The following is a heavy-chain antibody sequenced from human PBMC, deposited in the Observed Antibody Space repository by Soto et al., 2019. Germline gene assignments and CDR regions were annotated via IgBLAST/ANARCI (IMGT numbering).Heavy chain of an antibody. V-gene: IGHV4-39*01. Sequence: LTCTVSGGSISSSSYYWGWIRQPPGKGLEWIGSIFYSGSTYYNPSLKSRVTISVDTSKNQFSLKLSSVTAADTAVYYCARHLTYCSAGSCYSDFPYYGMDVWGQGTTVTVSS. J-gene: IGHJ6*02. CDR2: IFYSGST. CDR3: ARHLTYCSAGSCYSDFPYYGMDV. CDR1: GGSISSSSYY. D-gene: IGHD2-15*01.